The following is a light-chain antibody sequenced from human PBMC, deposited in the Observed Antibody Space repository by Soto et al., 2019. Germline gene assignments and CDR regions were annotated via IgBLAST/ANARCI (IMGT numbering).Light chain of an antibody. CDR1: SSDVGSYNL. Sequence: QSALTQPASVSRSPGQSITISCTGTSSDVGSYNLVSWYQQHPGKAPKLMIYEGSKRPSGVSNRFSGSKPGNTASLTISGLQAEDEADYYCCSYAGSSTFAYVFGTGTKVTVL. V-gene: IGLV2-23*03. J-gene: IGLJ1*01. CDR3: CSYAGSSTFAYV. CDR2: EGS.